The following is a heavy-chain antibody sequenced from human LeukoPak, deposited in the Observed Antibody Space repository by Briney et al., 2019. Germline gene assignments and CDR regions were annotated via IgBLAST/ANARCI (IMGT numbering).Heavy chain of an antibody. V-gene: IGHV4-30-4*07. CDR3: ARGSKYDFWSGYKIDY. CDR1: GGSISSGGYS. D-gene: IGHD3-3*01. CDR2: IYYSGST. J-gene: IGHJ4*02. Sequence: PSETLSLTCAVSGGSISSGGYSWSWIRQPPGKGLEWIGYIYYSGSTYYNPSLKSRVTISVDTSKNQFSLKLSSVTAADTAVYYCARGSKYDFWSGYKIDYWGQGTLVTVSS.